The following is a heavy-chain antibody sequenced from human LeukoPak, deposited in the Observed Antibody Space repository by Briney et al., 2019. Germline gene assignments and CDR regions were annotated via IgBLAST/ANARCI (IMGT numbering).Heavy chain of an antibody. CDR2: IWYDGSNK. CDR1: GLTFSSYG. CDR3: ARNRLPDYYDSNYGMDV. D-gene: IGHD3-22*01. J-gene: IGHJ6*02. V-gene: IGHV3-33*01. Sequence: PGGSLRLSCAASGLTFSSYGMHWVRQAPGKGLEGVAVIWYDGSNKYYADSVKGRFTISRDNSKNTLYLQMNSLRAEDTAVYYCARNRLPDYYDSNYGMDVWGQGTTVTVSS.